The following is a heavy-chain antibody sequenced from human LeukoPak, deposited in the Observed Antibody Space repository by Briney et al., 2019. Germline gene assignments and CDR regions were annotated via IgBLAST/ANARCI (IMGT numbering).Heavy chain of an antibody. CDR1: GFTFSSYA. CDR3: AKYYGAGTEFDY. CDR2: ISGSGGST. Sequence: GGSLRLSCAASGFTFSSYAMSWDRQAPGKGLEWVSAISGSGGSTYYADSVKGRFTISRDNSKNTLYLQMDSLRAEDTAVYYCAKYYGAGTEFDYWGQGTLVTVSS. D-gene: IGHD3-10*01. V-gene: IGHV3-23*01. J-gene: IGHJ4*02.